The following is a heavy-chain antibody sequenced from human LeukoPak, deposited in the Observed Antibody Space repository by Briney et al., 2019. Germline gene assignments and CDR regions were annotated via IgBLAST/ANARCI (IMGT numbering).Heavy chain of an antibody. V-gene: IGHV3-49*04. CDR1: GFTFGDYA. Sequence: PGRSLRLSCTASGFTFGDYATSWVRQAPGKGLEWVGFIRSKAYGGTTEYAASVKGRFTISRDDSKSIAYLQMNSLKTEDTAVYYCTRDPTSTGTTRWFDPWGQGTLVTVSS. J-gene: IGHJ5*02. CDR3: TRDPTSTGTTRWFDP. D-gene: IGHD1-1*01. CDR2: IRSKAYGGTT.